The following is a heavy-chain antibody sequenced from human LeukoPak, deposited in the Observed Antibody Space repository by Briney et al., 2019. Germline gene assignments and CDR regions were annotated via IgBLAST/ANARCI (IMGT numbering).Heavy chain of an antibody. V-gene: IGHV3-30*18. J-gene: IGHJ4*02. CDR1: GFTFSNAW. Sequence: PGGSLRLSCAASGFTFSNAWMSWVRQAPGKGLEWVAVISDDGTFTLYGDSVRGRFTISRDSSKNTLYLQMNSLRLEDTAVYYCAKEDAAMVTPDYWGQGTLVTVSS. CDR2: ISDDGTFT. CDR3: AKEDAAMVTPDY. D-gene: IGHD5-18*01.